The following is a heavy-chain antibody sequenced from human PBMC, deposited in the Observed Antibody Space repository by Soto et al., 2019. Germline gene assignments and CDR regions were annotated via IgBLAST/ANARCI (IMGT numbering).Heavy chain of an antibody. CDR2: FYYSGST. J-gene: IGHJ4*02. V-gene: IGHV4-59*01. D-gene: IGHD1-1*01. Sequence: PSETLSLTCTVYGGSISSYYWSWIRQPPGKGLEWIGYFYYSGSTNYNPSLKSRVTISVDTSKNQFSLKLSSVTAADTAVYYCERGTMTSYFDSWGQGNPVIGSS. CDR3: ERGTMTSYFDS. CDR1: GGSISSYY.